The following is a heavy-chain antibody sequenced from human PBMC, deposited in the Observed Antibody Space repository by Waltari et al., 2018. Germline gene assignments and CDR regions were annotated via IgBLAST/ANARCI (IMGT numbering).Heavy chain of an antibody. CDR1: GFTFSDYS. J-gene: IGHJ4*02. D-gene: IGHD3-10*01. CDR3: APKPCYYGSGSYAG. Sequence: EVQLVESGGGLVKPGGSLRLSCAASGFTFSDYSMNWVRQPPGKGLEWVSSISTSSNYIYYADSVKGRFTISRDNAANSLYLQMNSLRAEDTAVYYCAPKPCYYGSGSYAGWGQGTLVTVSS. V-gene: IGHV3-21*02. CDR2: ISTSSNYI.